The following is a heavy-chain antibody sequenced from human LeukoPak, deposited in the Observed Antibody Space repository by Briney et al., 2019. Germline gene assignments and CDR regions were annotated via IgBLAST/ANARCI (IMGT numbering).Heavy chain of an antibody. CDR2: ISGSGTST. V-gene: IGHV3-23*01. D-gene: IGHD6-19*01. J-gene: IGHJ4*02. CDR3: ARGKGIAVSSFDS. Sequence: GGSLRLSCAASGFTFSSYAMSWVRQAPGKGLEWVSGISGSGTSTYYTDSVKGRFTISRDNSKNTMSLQMNSLRAEDTALYYCARGKGIAVSSFDSWGQGTLVTVSS. CDR1: GFTFSSYA.